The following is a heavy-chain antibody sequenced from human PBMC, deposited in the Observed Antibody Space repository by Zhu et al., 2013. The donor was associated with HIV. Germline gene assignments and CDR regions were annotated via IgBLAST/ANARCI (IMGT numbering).Heavy chain of an antibody. CDR1: GYTFTSYA. CDR3: ARERGYSGYDLGWFDP. CDR2: INAGNGNT. J-gene: IGHJ5*02. D-gene: IGHD5-12*01. Sequence: QVQLVQSGAEVKKPGASVKVSCKASGYTFTSYAMHWVRQAPGQRLEWMGWINAGNGNTKYSQKFQGRVTITRDTSASTAYMELSSLRSEDTAVYYCARERGYSGYDLGWFDPWGQGTLVTVSS. V-gene: IGHV1-3*01.